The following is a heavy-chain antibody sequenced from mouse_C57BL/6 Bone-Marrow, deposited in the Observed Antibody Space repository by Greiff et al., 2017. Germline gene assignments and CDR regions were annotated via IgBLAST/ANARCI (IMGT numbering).Heavy chain of an antibody. CDR3: ARSYVAMDY. V-gene: IGHV1-82*01. Sequence: VMLVESGPELVKPGASVKISCKASGYAFSSSWMNWVKQRPGKGLEWIGRIYPGDGDTNYNGKFKGEATLTADKSSSTAYMQLSSLTSEDSAVYFCARSYVAMDYWGQGTSVTVSS. CDR1: GYAFSSSW. D-gene: IGHD6-5*01. J-gene: IGHJ4*01. CDR2: IYPGDGDT.